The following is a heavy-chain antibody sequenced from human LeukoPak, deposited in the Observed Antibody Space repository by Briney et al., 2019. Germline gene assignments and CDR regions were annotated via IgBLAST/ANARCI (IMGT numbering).Heavy chain of an antibody. J-gene: IGHJ4*02. Sequence: GGSLRLSCALSGFTPIHYWMTWVRQAPGKGLEWVSGIKWDGGRTGYADSVKGRFTISRDNAKNSVYLQMNSLRAEDTALYYCARGSGSSWYFYFDYWGQGTLVTVSS. CDR2: IKWDGGRT. CDR1: GFTPIHYW. CDR3: ARGSGSSWYFYFDY. D-gene: IGHD6-13*01. V-gene: IGHV3-20*04.